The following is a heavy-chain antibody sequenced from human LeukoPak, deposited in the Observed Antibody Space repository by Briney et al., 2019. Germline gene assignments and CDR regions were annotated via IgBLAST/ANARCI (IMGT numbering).Heavy chain of an antibody. D-gene: IGHD5/OR15-5a*01. J-gene: IGHJ4*02. CDR2: LFDARKV. V-gene: IGHV4-4*07. CDR3: ARGFQGVYDY. Sequence: SETLTLTCTVSNGSMRSYYWTWIRQPAGKGLEWVGRLFDARKVNYNPSLGGRVTMSMDTSKNQFSLRMTSVTAADTAVYYCARGFQGVYDYWGQGALVIVSS. CDR1: NGSMRSYY.